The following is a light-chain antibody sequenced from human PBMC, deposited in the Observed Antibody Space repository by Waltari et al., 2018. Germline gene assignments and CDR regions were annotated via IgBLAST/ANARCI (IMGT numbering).Light chain of an antibody. CDR2: VNSDGSH. Sequence: QLVLTQSPSASASLGASVKLTCTLSSGHSSYSSYAIAWHKQQPGKGPRFLMKVNSDGSHNKGDGIPDRFSGSSSGSERYLTISSLQSADEADYYCQTWGAGFQVFGGGTKLAVL. CDR1: SGHSSYSSYA. V-gene: IGLV4-69*01. CDR3: QTWGAGFQV. J-gene: IGLJ2*01.